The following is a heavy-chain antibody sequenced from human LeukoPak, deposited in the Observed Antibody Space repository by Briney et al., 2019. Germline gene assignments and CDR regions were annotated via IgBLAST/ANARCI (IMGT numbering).Heavy chain of an antibody. Sequence: PSETLSLTCTVSGGSISSGDYYWSWIRQPPGKGLEWIGYIYYSGSTYYNPSLKSRVTISVDTSKNQFSLKLSSVTAADTAVYYCARESYYYYYMDVWGKGTTVTVSS. CDR2: IYYSGST. CDR1: GGSISSGDYY. V-gene: IGHV4-30-4*01. CDR3: ARESYYYYYMDV. J-gene: IGHJ6*03.